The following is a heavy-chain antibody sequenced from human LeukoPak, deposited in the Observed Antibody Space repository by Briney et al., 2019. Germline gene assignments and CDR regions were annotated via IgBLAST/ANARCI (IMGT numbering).Heavy chain of an antibody. CDR3: AELGITMIGGV. CDR1: ALTFSSYD. J-gene: IGHJ6*04. V-gene: IGHV3-48*03. Sequence: GGSLRLSCAAPALTFSSYDMYWVRQAPGKGLEWVSFISSSSGTIYYADSVKGRFTISRDNAKNSLYLQMNSLRAEDTAVYYCAELGITMIGGVWGKGTTVTISS. CDR2: ISSSSGTI. D-gene: IGHD3-10*02.